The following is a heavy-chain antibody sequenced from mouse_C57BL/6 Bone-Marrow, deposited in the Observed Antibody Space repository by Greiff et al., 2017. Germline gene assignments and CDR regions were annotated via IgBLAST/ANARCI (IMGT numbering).Heavy chain of an antibody. CDR1: GYTFTSYG. CDR2: IYPRSGNT. CDR3: ARERTMVTTGCHYFDY. V-gene: IGHV1-81*01. D-gene: IGHD2-2*01. Sequence: VKLMESGAELARPGASVKLSCKASGYTFTSYGISWVKQRTGQGLEWIGEIYPRSGNTYYNEKFKGKATLTADKSSSTAYMELRSLTSEDSAVYCCARERTMVTTGCHYFDYWGQGTTLTVSS. J-gene: IGHJ2*01.